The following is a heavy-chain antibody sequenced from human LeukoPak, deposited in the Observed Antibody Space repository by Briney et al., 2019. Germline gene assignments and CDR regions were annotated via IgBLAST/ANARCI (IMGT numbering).Heavy chain of an antibody. CDR1: GFTFSSYG. J-gene: IGHJ1*01. Sequence: SGGSLRLSCAASGFTFSSYGMHWVRQAPGKGLEWVAFIRYDGSNKYYADSVKGRFTISRDNSKNTLYLQMNSLRAEDTAVYYCARDGMRGSGYFQHWGQGTLVTVSS. CDR3: ARDGMRGSGYFQH. CDR2: IRYDGSNK. D-gene: IGHD2-15*01. V-gene: IGHV3-30*02.